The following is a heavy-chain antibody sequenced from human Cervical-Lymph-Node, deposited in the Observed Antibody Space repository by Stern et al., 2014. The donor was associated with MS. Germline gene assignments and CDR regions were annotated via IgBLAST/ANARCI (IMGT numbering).Heavy chain of an antibody. D-gene: IGHD3-16*01. J-gene: IGHJ4*02. V-gene: IGHV3-74*02. CDR2: INRDGSGT. CDR1: GFNFSDYW. Sequence: EVQLVESGGGLVQPGGSLRLSCAASGFNFSDYWMHWVRQFPEKGLFWVSQINRDGSGTSYADSVKGRFSISRDNTKNMLYLRMTSLRDEDTAVYYCARGVGDYWGQGARVTVSS. CDR3: ARGVGDY.